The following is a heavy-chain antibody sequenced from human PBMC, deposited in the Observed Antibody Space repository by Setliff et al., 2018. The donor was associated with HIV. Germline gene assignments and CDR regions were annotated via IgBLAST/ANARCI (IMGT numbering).Heavy chain of an antibody. CDR3: ARGWLPADYSFYYMDV. V-gene: IGHV1-69*10. CDR1: GRTFRTYA. D-gene: IGHD6-19*01. J-gene: IGHJ6*03. Sequence: GASVKVSCKVSGRTFRTYAISWVRQAPGQGLEWMGGIIPMLGAANYAQKFQGRVTITADKSTSTAYLELSSLRFDDTAVYFCARGWLPADYSFYYMDVWGQGTAVTVS. CDR2: IIPMLGAA.